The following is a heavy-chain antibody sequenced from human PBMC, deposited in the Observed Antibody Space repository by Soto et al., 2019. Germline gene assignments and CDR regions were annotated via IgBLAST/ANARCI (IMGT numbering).Heavy chain of an antibody. J-gene: IGHJ4*02. V-gene: IGHV1-69*13. CDR1: GGTFSSYA. Sequence: SVKVSCKASGGTFSSYAISWVRQAPGQGLEWMGGIVPIFGTANYAQKFQGRVTITADESTSTAYMELSSLRSEDTAVYYCARDLFKCIGTSCYRFAYFDYWGQGTLVTVSS. D-gene: IGHD2-2*01. CDR3: ARDLFKCIGTSCYRFAYFDY. CDR2: IVPIFGTA.